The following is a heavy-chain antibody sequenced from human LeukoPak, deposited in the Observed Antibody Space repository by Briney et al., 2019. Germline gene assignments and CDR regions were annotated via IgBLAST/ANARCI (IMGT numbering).Heavy chain of an antibody. CDR1: GFTFSAYE. D-gene: IGHD3-16*01. Sequence: GGSLRLSCAASGFTFSAYEVNWVRQAPGKGLEWVSHISSSGGTIYYADSVKGRFTISRDNAKKSLYLQMNSLRAEDTAVYYCAREGGYYFDYWGQGTLVTVSS. CDR3: AREGGYYFDY. CDR2: ISSSGGTI. V-gene: IGHV3-48*03. J-gene: IGHJ4*02.